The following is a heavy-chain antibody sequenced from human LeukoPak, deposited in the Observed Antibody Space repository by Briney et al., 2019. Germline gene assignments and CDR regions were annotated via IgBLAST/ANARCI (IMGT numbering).Heavy chain of an antibody. D-gene: IGHD3-22*01. J-gene: IGHJ4*02. CDR1: GFSFSSFS. CDR3: ARDRPHRRPYYDSSGYFDY. V-gene: IGHV3-21*06. CDR2: ITSSSGYI. Sequence: GGSLRLSCAASGFSFSSFSMNWVRQAPGKGLVWVSSITSSSGYIYYADSVRGRFTTSRDNVNNLLYLQMNSLRAEDTAVYYCARDRPHRRPYYDSSGYFDYWGQGTLVTVSS.